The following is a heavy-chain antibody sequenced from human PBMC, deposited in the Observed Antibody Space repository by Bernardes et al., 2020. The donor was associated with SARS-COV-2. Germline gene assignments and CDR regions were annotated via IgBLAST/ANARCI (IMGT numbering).Heavy chain of an antibody. V-gene: IGHV4-31*03. D-gene: IGHD2-8*01. CDR3: ARFKGAVAPDAVSIGQFYYYYYGMDV. J-gene: IGHJ6*02. CDR1: GGSISTGGYY. Sequence: SETLSLTCTVSGGSISTGGYYWSWIRQYPGKGLEWIGYIYYSGNTAYNPSLKSRLTFSVDTSKNQISLKLTSVTAADTAVYYCARFKGAVAPDAVSIGQFYYYYYGMDVWGQGTTVTVS. CDR2: IYYSGNT.